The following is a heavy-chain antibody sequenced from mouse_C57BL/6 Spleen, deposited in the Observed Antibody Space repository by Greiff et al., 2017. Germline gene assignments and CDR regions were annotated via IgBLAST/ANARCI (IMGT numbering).Heavy chain of an antibody. V-gene: IGHV5-17*01. Sequence: EVKVVESGGGLVKPGGSLKLSCAASGFTFSDYGMHWVRQAPEKGLEWVAYISSGSSTIYYADTVKGRFTISRDNAKNTLFLQMTSLRSEDTAMYYCARMRLPFDYWGQGTTLTVSS. J-gene: IGHJ2*01. CDR3: ARMRLPFDY. CDR2: ISSGSSTI. D-gene: IGHD2-2*01. CDR1: GFTFSDYG.